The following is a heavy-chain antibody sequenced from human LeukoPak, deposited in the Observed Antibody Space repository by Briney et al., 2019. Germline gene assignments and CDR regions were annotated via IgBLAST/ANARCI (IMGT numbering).Heavy chain of an antibody. V-gene: IGHV4-39*07. J-gene: IGHJ4*02. CDR1: GGSISSSSYY. CDR2: IYYSGST. D-gene: IGHD4-23*01. CDR3: ARVLSDYAGIDY. Sequence: SETLSLTCTVSGGSISSSSYYWGWIRQPPGKGLEWIGSIYYSGSTYYNPSLKSRVTISVDTSKNQFSLKLSSVTAADTAVYYCARVLSDYAGIDYWGQGTLVTVSS.